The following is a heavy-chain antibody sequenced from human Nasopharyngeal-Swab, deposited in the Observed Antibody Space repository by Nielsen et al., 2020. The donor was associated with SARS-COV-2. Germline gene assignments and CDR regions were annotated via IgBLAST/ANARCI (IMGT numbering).Heavy chain of an antibody. D-gene: IGHD3-10*01. V-gene: IGHV3-30*03. CDR2: ISYDGSNK. CDR3: ARDRGNHFDY. Sequence: GESLKLSCAASGFTFSSYGMHWVRQAPGKGLEWVAVISYDGSNKYYADSVKGRFTISRDNSKNTLYLQMNSLRAEDTAVYYCARDRGNHFDYWGQGTLVTVSS. CDR1: GFTFSSYG. J-gene: IGHJ4*02.